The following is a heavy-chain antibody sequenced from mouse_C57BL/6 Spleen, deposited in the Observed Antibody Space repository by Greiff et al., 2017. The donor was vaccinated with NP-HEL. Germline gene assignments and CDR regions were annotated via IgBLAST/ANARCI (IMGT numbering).Heavy chain of an antibody. CDR3: ARERDYYGSSYWFAY. V-gene: IGHV1-76*01. J-gene: IGHJ3*01. CDR2: IYPGSGNT. CDR1: GYTFTDYY. D-gene: IGHD1-1*01. Sequence: VQLQQSGAELVRPGASVKLSCKASGYTFTDYYINWVKQRPGQGLEWIARIYPGSGNTYYNEKFKGKATLTAEKSSSTAYMQLSSLTSEDSAVYFCARERDYYGSSYWFAYWGQGTLVTVSA.